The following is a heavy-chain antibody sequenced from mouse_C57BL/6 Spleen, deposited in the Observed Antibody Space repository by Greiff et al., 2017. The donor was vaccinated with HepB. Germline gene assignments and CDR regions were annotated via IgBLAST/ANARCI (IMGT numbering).Heavy chain of an antibody. Sequence: QVHVKQSGAELARPGASVKLSCKASGYTFTSYGISWVKQRTGQGLEWIGEIYPRSGNTYYNEKFKGKATLTADKSSSTAYMELRSLTSEDSAVYFCAREDTTVETWFAYWGQGTLVTVSA. CDR2: IYPRSGNT. CDR3: AREDTTVETWFAY. J-gene: IGHJ3*01. V-gene: IGHV1-81*01. D-gene: IGHD1-1*01. CDR1: GYTFTSYG.